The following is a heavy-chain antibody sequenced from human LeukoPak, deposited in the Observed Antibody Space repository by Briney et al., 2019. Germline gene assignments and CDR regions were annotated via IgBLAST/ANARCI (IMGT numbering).Heavy chain of an antibody. CDR2: ISSSSSYI. Sequence: PGGSLRLSCAASGFTFSSYSMNWVRQAPGKGLEWVSFISSSSSYIYYADSVKGRFTISRDNAKNSLYLQMNSLRAEDTAVYYCARDYQPVVVPAATGYYYGMDVWGKGTTVTVSS. D-gene: IGHD2-2*01. J-gene: IGHJ6*04. CDR1: GFTFSSYS. CDR3: ARDYQPVVVPAATGYYYGMDV. V-gene: IGHV3-21*01.